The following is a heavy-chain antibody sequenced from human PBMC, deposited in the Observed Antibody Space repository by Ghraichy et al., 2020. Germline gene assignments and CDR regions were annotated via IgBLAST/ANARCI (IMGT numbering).Heavy chain of an antibody. CDR2: ISAYNGNT. CDR3: ARFFTQKTYGGNSGYDAFDI. D-gene: IGHD4-23*01. Sequence: ASVKVSCKASGYTFTSYGISWVRQAPGQGLEWMGWISAYNGNTNYAQKLQGRVTMTTDTSTSTAYMELRSLRSDDTAVYYCARFFTQKTYGGNSGYDAFDIWGQGTMVTVSS. CDR1: GYTFTSYG. J-gene: IGHJ3*02. V-gene: IGHV1-18*04.